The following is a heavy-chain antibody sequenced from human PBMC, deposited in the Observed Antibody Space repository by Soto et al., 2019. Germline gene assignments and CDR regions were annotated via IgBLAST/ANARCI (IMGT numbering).Heavy chain of an antibody. V-gene: IGHV3-23*01. CDR1: GFSFSTYA. CDR2: ISAGGGNT. Sequence: EVQLLESGGGLVQPGGSLRLSCAVSGFSFSTYAMSWVRQAPGKGLEWVSGISAGGGNTYYADSVRGRFTISRDNSKDTLYLQITSLRAEDTAFYYCAKHAEYQLVSWFDPWGPGTLVTVS. D-gene: IGHD2-2*01. J-gene: IGHJ5*02. CDR3: AKHAEYQLVSWFDP.